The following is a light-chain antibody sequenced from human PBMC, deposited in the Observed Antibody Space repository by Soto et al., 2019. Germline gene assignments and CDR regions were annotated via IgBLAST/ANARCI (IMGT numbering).Light chain of an antibody. J-gene: IGKJ5*01. CDR1: QDISNY. CDR3: QQYDSPSIT. Sequence: DIRMTQSPSSLSAFVGDRVTITCQASQDISNYLNWYQQKPGKAPQLLIYDASTLKTGVPPRFSGSGSGTDFTFTISSLQPEDIATYYCQQYDSPSITFGQGTRLEIK. CDR2: DAS. V-gene: IGKV1-33*01.